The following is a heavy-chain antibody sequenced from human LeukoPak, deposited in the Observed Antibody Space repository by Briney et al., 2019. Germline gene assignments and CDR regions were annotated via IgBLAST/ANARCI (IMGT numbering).Heavy chain of an antibody. J-gene: IGHJ4*02. CDR2: IYPGDSDT. CDR1: GYSFTSYW. D-gene: IGHD2-2*01. CDR3: ARRKGCSSTSCPPDY. V-gene: IGHV5-51*01. Sequence: GESLKISCKGSGYSFTSYWIGWVRQMPGKGLEWMGIIYPGDSDTRYSPSFQGQATISADKSINTAYLQWSSLKASDTAMYYCARRKGCSSTSCPPDYWGQGTLVTVSS.